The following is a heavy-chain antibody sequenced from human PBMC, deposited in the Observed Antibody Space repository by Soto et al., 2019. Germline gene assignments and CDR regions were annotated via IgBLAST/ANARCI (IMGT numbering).Heavy chain of an antibody. D-gene: IGHD3-22*01. Sequence: ASVKVSCKGSGYSLTIYVVSWGRKTTKQGLEWMGWISAYNGNTNYAQKLQGRVTMTTDTSTSTAYMELRSLRSDDTAVYYCARDQGNGRVITMIVGDPYYFDYWGHGTLVTVSS. V-gene: IGHV1-18*04. CDR2: ISAYNGNT. J-gene: IGHJ4*01. CDR1: GYSLTIYV. CDR3: ARDQGNGRVITMIVGDPYYFDY.